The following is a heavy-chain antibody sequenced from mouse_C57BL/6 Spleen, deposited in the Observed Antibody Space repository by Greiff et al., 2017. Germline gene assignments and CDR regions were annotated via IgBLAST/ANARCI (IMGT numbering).Heavy chain of an antibody. CDR3: AKNRDGYFDV. CDR2: IWRGGST. CDR1: GFSLTSYG. D-gene: IGHD3-1*01. Sequence: VQRVESGPGLVQPSQSLSITCTVSGFSLTSYGVHWVRQSPGKGLAWLGGIWRGGSTDYNAAFMSRLSITKDNSKSQVFFKMNSLQADDTAIYYCAKNRDGYFDVWGTGTTVTVSS. J-gene: IGHJ1*03. V-gene: IGHV2-5*01.